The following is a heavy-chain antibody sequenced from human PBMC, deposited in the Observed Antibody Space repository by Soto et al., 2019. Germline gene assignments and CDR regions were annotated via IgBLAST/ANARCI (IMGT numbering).Heavy chain of an antibody. D-gene: IGHD3-10*01. Sequence: GXSVKVSCKASGYLFTDYGISWVRQAPGQGLEWMGWINVFNGDPRYAPNLQGRVTMTKDTSTNTASMELRSLRSDDTAVYFCVRVRRGQMDYWGQGSLVTVSS. V-gene: IGHV1-18*01. CDR3: VRVRRGQMDY. CDR2: INVFNGDP. CDR1: GYLFTDYG. J-gene: IGHJ4*02.